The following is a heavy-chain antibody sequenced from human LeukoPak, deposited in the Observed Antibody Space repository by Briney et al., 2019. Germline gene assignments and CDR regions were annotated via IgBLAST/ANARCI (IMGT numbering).Heavy chain of an antibody. Sequence: GGSLRLSCAASGFTFSSYAMSWVRQAPGKGLEWVXXXXGSGGSTYYADSVKGRFTISRDNSKNTLYLQMNSLRAEDTAVYYCASYSSGWRGYYYYGMDVWGQGTTVTVSS. J-gene: IGHJ6*02. CDR2: XXGSGGST. D-gene: IGHD6-19*01. CDR1: GFTFSSYA. CDR3: ASYSSGWRGYYYYGMDV. V-gene: IGHV3-23*01.